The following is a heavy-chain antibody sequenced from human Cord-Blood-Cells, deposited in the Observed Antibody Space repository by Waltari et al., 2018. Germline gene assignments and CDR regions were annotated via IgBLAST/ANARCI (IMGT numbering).Heavy chain of an antibody. J-gene: IGHJ4*01. V-gene: IGHV4-39*01. CDR1: GGSISSSSYY. CDR2: IYYSGST. D-gene: IGHD6-19*01. CDR3: ARISGSGWYFDY. Sequence: QLQLQESGPGLVKPSETLSLTCTVSGGSISSSSYYWGWIRQPPGKGLEWIGSIYYSGSTYYNPSLKSTVTISVDTSKNQFSLKLSSVTAADTAVYYCARISGSGWYFDYWGHGTLVTVSS.